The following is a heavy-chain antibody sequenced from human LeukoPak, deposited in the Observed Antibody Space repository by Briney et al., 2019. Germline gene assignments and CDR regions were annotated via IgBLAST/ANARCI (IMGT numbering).Heavy chain of an antibody. V-gene: IGHV3-21*04. Sequence: GGSLRLSCAASGFNFNTYTMNWVRQAPGKGLEWVSSISSDSSYICYADAVHGRFTVSRDNAKYSLYLQMNSLRAEDTALYYCAKDDDSSGYYYGYFDYWGQGTLVTVSS. CDR1: GFNFNTYT. CDR3: AKDDDSSGYYYGYFDY. J-gene: IGHJ4*02. D-gene: IGHD3-22*01. CDR2: ISSDSSYI.